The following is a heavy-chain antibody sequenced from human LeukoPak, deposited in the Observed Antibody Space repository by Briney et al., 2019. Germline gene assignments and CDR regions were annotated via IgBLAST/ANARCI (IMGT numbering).Heavy chain of an antibody. V-gene: IGHV1-18*01. J-gene: IGHJ6*03. CDR1: GYTFTSYG. D-gene: IGHD3-3*01. CDR2: INPYSGNT. CDR3: ARAIFGRYYYMDV. Sequence: ASVKVSCKASGYTFTSYGINWVRQAPGQGLEWMGWINPYSGNTDYAQNLQGRVTMTTDTSTSTAYMEVRSLRSDDTAVFYCARAIFGRYYYMDVWGKGTTVSVSS.